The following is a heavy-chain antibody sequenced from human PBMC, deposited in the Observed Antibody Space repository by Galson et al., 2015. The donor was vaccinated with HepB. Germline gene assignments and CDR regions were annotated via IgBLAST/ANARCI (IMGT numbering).Heavy chain of an antibody. V-gene: IGHV1-46*01. D-gene: IGHD3-16*01. CDR1: GYSFTTYY. Sequence: SVKVSCKASGYSFTTYYLHWVRQAPGQGLEWMGRIDPRDTLTSYSQKFTGRATMTKDTSTGTVYIDMSSLRPEDTAVYYCVRDGHHYDFDYWGQGTLVTVSS. CDR2: IDPRDTLT. CDR3: VRDGHHYDFDY. J-gene: IGHJ4*02.